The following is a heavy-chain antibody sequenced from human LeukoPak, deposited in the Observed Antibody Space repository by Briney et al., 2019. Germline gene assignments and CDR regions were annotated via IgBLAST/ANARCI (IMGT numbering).Heavy chain of an antibody. V-gene: IGHV3-21*01. CDR3: ARGTVPDYGDYVYYFDY. Sequence: XXSXAXSXFXFSSXSMXWVRQAPGNXLEXVXXISSSYRYYADSVKGGFTISRDNAKNSLYLQMNSLRAEDTAVYYCARGTVPDYGDYVYYFDYWGQGTLVTVSS. CDR2: ISSSYR. CDR1: XFXFSSXS. J-gene: IGHJ4*02. D-gene: IGHD4-17*01.